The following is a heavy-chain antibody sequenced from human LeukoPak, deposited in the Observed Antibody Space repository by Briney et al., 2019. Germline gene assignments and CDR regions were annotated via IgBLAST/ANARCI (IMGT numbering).Heavy chain of an antibody. CDR2: ISGSGGST. V-gene: IGHV3-23*01. CDR3: AKGRLYYYGSGSYLDY. D-gene: IGHD3-10*01. Sequence: GGSLRLSCAASGFTFSSYAMSWVRQAPGKGLEWVSAISGSGGSTYYADSVKGRFTISRDNSKNTLYLQMNSQRAEDTAAYYCAKGRLYYYGSGSYLDYWGQGTLVTVSS. CDR1: GFTFSSYA. J-gene: IGHJ4*02.